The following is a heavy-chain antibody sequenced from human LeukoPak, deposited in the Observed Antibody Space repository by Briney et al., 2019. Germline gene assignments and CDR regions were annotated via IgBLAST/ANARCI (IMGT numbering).Heavy chain of an antibody. J-gene: IGHJ3*02. D-gene: IGHD4-11*01. Sequence: ASVKISCKASGYTFTGYYIHWVRQAPGQGLEGMGWISAYNGNTNYAQKLQGRVTMTTDTSTSTAYMELRSLRSDDTAVYYCARDSNYAFDIWGQGTMVTVSS. CDR1: GYTFTGYY. V-gene: IGHV1-18*04. CDR3: ARDSNYAFDI. CDR2: ISAYNGNT.